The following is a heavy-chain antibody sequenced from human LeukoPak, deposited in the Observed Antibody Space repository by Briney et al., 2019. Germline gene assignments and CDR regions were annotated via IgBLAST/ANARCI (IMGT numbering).Heavy chain of an antibody. Sequence: GGSLRLSCEASGFTFNNYWMSWVRQAPGKGLEWVGNIRYDGSEKYYVDSVKGRFTISRDNAKNSLYLQMNSLRAEDTAVYYCARVRGSGSYRRNDYWGQGTLVTVSS. CDR2: IRYDGSEK. J-gene: IGHJ4*02. CDR3: ARVRGSGSYRRNDY. D-gene: IGHD1-26*01. V-gene: IGHV3-7*01. CDR1: GFTFNNYW.